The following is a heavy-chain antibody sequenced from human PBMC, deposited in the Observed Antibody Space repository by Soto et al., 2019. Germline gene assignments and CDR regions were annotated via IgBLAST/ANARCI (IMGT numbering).Heavy chain of an antibody. J-gene: IGHJ6*02. CDR3: ARRRTRAARPYYYGMDV. CDR1: GYSFTSYW. D-gene: IGHD6-6*01. V-gene: IGHV5-10-1*01. CDR2: IDPSDSYT. Sequence: GESLKISCKGSGYSFTSYWISWVRQMPGKGLEWMGRIDPSDSYTNYSPSFQGHVTISADKSVSTAYLQWSSLKASDTAMYYCARRRTRAARPYYYGMDVWGQGTTVTVSS.